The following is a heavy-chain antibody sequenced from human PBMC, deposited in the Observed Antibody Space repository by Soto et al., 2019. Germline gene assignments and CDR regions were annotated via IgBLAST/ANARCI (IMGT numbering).Heavy chain of an antibody. CDR3: AKGGPGSNYGMDV. Sequence: PSETLSLTCTVSGGSISSYYWSWIRLLAGKGLEWLGRLYTSGCTNCNPPLKSRVAMSVDTSKNQFSLKLSSVTAADTAVYYCAKGGPGSNYGMDVWCPGTTVTVSS. J-gene: IGHJ6*02. D-gene: IGHD3-10*01. CDR2: LYTSGCT. V-gene: IGHV4-4*07. CDR1: GGSISSYY.